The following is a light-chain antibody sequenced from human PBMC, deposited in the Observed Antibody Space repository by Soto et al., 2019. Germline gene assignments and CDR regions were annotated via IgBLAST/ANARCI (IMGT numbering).Light chain of an antibody. Sequence: QSALTQPASVSGSPGQSITISCTGTSSDVGGYNYVSWYQQHPGKAPKLMIYEVSNRPSGFSNRFSGSKSGNTASLTISGLHAEDEDDYYCSSYTSSSSTLVVFGGGTKLTVL. CDR2: EVS. CDR1: SSDVGGYNY. CDR3: SSYTSSSSTLVV. J-gene: IGLJ2*01. V-gene: IGLV2-14*01.